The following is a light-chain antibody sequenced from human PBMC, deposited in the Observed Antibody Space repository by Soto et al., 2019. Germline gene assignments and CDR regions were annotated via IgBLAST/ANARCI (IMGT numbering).Light chain of an antibody. CDR2: DVA. Sequence: QSVLTQPRSVSGSPGQSVTISCTGTSSDVGSYNFVSWHQQHPGKAPKLMIYDVAKRPSGVPDRFSGSKSGNTASLTISGLQAEDEADYYCCTFAGRYSYVFGSGTQVTVI. CDR1: SSDVGSYNF. V-gene: IGLV2-11*01. CDR3: CTFAGRYSYV. J-gene: IGLJ1*01.